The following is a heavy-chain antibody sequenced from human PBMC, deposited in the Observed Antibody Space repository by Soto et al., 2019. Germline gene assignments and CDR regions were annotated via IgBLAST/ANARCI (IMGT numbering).Heavy chain of an antibody. J-gene: IGHJ4*02. CDR2: IIPIFGTA. CDR1: GGTFSSYA. Sequence: QVQLVQSGAEVKKPGSSVKVSCKASGGTFSSYAISWVRQAPGQGLEWMGGIIPIFGTANYAQKFQGRGTITADESTSTAYMELSSLRSEDTAVYYCARGILRGYSYAVDYWGQGTLVTVSS. CDR3: ARGILRGYSYAVDY. V-gene: IGHV1-69*01. D-gene: IGHD5-18*01.